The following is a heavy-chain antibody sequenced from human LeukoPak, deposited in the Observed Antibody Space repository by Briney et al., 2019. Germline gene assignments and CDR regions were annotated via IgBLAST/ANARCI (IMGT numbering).Heavy chain of an antibody. Sequence: PGGSLRLSCAASGFTFSSYAMSWVRQAPGKGLEWVSAISGSGGSTYYADSVKGRFTISRDNSKNPLYLQMNSLRAEDTAVYYCAKDTRGYCSGGSCPFDYWGQGTLVTVSS. V-gene: IGHV3-23*01. D-gene: IGHD2-15*01. CDR3: AKDTRGYCSGGSCPFDY. CDR1: GFTFSSYA. CDR2: ISGSGGST. J-gene: IGHJ4*02.